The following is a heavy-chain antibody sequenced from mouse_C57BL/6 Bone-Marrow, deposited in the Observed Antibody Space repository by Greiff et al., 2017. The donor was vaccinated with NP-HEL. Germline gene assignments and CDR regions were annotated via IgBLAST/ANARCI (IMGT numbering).Heavy chain of an antibody. V-gene: IGHV5-12*01. D-gene: IGHD1-1*01. CDR3: ARHGSSFYYFDY. CDR1: GFTFSDYY. J-gene: IGHJ2*01. CDR2: ISNGGGST. Sequence: EVKLVESGGGLVQPGGSLKLSCAASGFTFSDYYMSWVRQTPEKRLEWVAYISNGGGSTYYPDTVKGRFTISRDNAKNTLYLQMSRLKSEDTAMYYCARHGSSFYYFDYWGQGTTLTVSS.